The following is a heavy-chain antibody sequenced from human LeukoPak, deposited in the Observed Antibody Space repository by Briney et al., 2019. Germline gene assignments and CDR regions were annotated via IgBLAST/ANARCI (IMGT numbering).Heavy chain of an antibody. D-gene: IGHD6-13*01. V-gene: IGHV3-23*01. CDR1: GFTSSSYA. CDR2: VSGSGDRM. CDR3: AKAAAAPGFDF. Sequence: GGSLRLSCAASGFTSSSYALNWVRQAPGKGLEWAATVSGSGDRMYHADSVKGRFTISRDNSKNTIYLQMNSLRAEDTALYYCAKAAAAPGFDFWGQGTLVTVSS. J-gene: IGHJ4*02.